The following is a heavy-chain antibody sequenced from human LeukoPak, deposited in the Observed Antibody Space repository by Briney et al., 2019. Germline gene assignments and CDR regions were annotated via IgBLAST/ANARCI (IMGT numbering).Heavy chain of an antibody. CDR1: GFTFSRSA. D-gene: IGHD6-6*01. J-gene: IGHJ4*02. Sequence: PGGSLRLSCAASGFTFSRSAMHWVRQAPGKGLEWGAIISYDGGNKYYADSVKGRFTISRDNSKNTLYLQMNSLRAEDTAVYFCVSLGYSSSSVRYWGQGTLVTVSS. V-gene: IGHV3-30*04. CDR2: ISYDGGNK. CDR3: VSLGYSSSSVRY.